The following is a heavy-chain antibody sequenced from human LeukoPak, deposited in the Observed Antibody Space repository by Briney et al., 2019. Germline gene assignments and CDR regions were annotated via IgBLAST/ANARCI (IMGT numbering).Heavy chain of an antibody. CDR1: GFNFSSYG. CDR3: ARDFYVGSGSYYIGY. CDR2: TWYDGSKK. J-gene: IGHJ4*02. D-gene: IGHD3-10*01. Sequence: PGRSLRLSCAASGFNFSSYGMHWVRQAPGKGLEWVAVTWYDGSKKYYADSVKGRFTISRDNSKNTLYLQMNSLRAEDTAVYYCARDFYVGSGSYYIGYWGQGTLVTVSS. V-gene: IGHV3-33*01.